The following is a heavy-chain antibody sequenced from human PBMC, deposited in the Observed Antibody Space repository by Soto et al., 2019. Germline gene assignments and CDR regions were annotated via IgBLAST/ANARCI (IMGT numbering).Heavy chain of an antibody. V-gene: IGHV4-30-4*01. CDR2: IYYSGST. CDR3: ANDPGYSLDY. D-gene: IGHD5-12*01. J-gene: IGHJ4*02. CDR1: GGSISSGDYY. Sequence: SETLSLTCTVSGGSISSGDYYWSWIRQPPGKGLEWIGYIYYSGSTHYNPSLKSRVTISVDTSKNQFSLQLNSVTPEDAAVYYCANDPGYSLDYWGQGTQVTVSS.